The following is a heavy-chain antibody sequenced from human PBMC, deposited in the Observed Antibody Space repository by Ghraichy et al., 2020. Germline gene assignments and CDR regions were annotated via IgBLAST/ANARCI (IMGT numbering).Heavy chain of an antibody. CDR2: INPSGGST. J-gene: IGHJ6*02. Sequence: ASVKVSCKASGYTFTSYYMHWVRQAPGQGLEWMGIINPSGGSTSYAQKFQGRVTMTRDTSTSTVYMELSSLRSEDTAVYYCAREGRTTVTHSYYYYGMDVWGQGTTVTVSS. CDR1: GYTFTSYY. V-gene: IGHV1-46*01. CDR3: AREGRTTVTHSYYYYGMDV. D-gene: IGHD4-11*01.